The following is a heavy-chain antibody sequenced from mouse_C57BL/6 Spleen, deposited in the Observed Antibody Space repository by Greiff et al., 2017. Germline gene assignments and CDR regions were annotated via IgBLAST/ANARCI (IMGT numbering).Heavy chain of an antibody. CDR3: ARLYYDYDAVDY. CDR2: IHPNSGST. CDR1: GYTFTSYW. V-gene: IGHV1-64*01. J-gene: IGHJ2*01. D-gene: IGHD2-4*01. Sequence: QVQLQQSGAELVKPGASVKLSCKASGYTFTSYWMHWVKQRPGQGLEWIGMIHPNSGSTNYNEKFKSKATLTVDKSSSTAYMQLSSLTSEDSAVYYCARLYYDYDAVDYWGQGTTLTVSS.